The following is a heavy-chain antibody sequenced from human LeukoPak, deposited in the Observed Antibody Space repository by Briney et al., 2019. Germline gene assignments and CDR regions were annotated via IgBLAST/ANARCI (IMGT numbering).Heavy chain of an antibody. V-gene: IGHV1-18*01. D-gene: IGHD6-19*01. CDR1: GYTFTSYG. Sequence: GASVKVSCKASGYTFTSYGISWVRQAPGQGLEWMGWISAYNGNTNYAQKLQGRVTMTRNTSISTAYMELSSLRSEDTAVYYCARRLLRSSGWTYYYGMDVWGQGTTVTVSS. CDR2: ISAYNGNT. CDR3: ARRLLRSSGWTYYYGMDV. J-gene: IGHJ6*02.